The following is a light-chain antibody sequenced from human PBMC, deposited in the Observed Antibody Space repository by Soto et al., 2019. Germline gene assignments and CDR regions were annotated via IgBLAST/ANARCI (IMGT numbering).Light chain of an antibody. J-gene: IGLJ1*01. CDR2: DVS. CDR1: SSDVGAYNY. Sequence: QSALTQPASVSGSPGQSITISCTGTSSDVGAYNYVSWYQQHPGKAPRLMIYDVSTRPSGVSDRFSGSKSGNTASLTISGLQAEDDADYYCSSYTITSRVFGTGTKVPS. V-gene: IGLV2-14*01. CDR3: SSYTITSRV.